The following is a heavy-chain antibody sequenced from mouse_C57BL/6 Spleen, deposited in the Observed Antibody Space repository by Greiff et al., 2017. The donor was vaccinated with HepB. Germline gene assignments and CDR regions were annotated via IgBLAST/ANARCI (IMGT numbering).Heavy chain of an antibody. Sequence: QVQLQQPGAELVRPGSSVKLSCKASGYTFTSYWMHWVKQRPIQGLEWIGNIDPSDSETHYNQKFKDKATLTVDKSSSTAYMQLSSLTSEDSAVYYCAKSYGSSYEYAMDYWGQGTSVTVSS. CDR1: GYTFTSYW. D-gene: IGHD1-1*01. CDR2: IDPSDSET. J-gene: IGHJ4*01. V-gene: IGHV1-52*01. CDR3: AKSYGSSYEYAMDY.